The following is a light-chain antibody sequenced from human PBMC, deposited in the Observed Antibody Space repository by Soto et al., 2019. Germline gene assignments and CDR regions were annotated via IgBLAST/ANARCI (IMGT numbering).Light chain of an antibody. CDR1: NSNIGYNS. J-gene: IGLJ3*02. CDR2: RSH. CDR3: ATWDDNLSGVV. Sequence: QSVLTQPPSVSGTPGQRVTISCSGSNSNIGYNSVYWYQQLPGTAPKLLIYRSHERPSGVPDRFSGSKSGTSASLDISGLRSEDEADYSCATWDDNLSGVVFGGGTKVTVL. V-gene: IGLV1-47*01.